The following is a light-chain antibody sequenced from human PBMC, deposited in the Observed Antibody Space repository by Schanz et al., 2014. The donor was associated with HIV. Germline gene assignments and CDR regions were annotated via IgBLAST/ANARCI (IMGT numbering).Light chain of an antibody. Sequence: QSVLTQPPSASGTPGQRVTISCSGSSSNVGSNTGNWYQHLPGTAPKLLMYANNQRASGVPDRFSGSGSGTSASLAITGLRSEDEADYYCAAWDASLKVWVFRGGTKLTVL. CDR3: AAWDASLKVWV. J-gene: IGLJ3*02. CDR2: ANN. CDR1: SSNVGSNT. V-gene: IGLV1-44*01.